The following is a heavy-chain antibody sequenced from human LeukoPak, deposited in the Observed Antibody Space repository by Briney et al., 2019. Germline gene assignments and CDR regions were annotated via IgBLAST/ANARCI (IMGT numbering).Heavy chain of an antibody. D-gene: IGHD6-13*01. V-gene: IGHV4-39*01. CDR1: GGSISSSSYY. CDR2: IYYSGRT. CDR3: ARQSIAAAGGDGYYYYGMDV. J-gene: IGHJ6*02. Sequence: SETLSLTCTVSGGSISSSSYYWGWIRQPPGKGLEWIGSIYYSGRTYYNPSLKSRVTISVDTSKNQFSLKLSSVTAAETAVYYCARQSIAAAGGDGYYYYGMDVWGQGTTVTVSS.